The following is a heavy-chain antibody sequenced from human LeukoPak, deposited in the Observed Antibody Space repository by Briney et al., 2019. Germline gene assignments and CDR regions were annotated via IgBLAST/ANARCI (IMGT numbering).Heavy chain of an antibody. Sequence: SETLSLTCTVSGGSISSGSYYWSWIRQPAGKGLEWIGRIYTSGSTNYNPSLKSRVIISLDTSKNQVSMNLNSVTAADTAVYYCAKGAGPPWFDPWGQGILVSVSS. CDR1: GGSISSGSYY. CDR2: IYTSGST. D-gene: IGHD6-19*01. V-gene: IGHV4-61*02. CDR3: AKGAGPPWFDP. J-gene: IGHJ5*02.